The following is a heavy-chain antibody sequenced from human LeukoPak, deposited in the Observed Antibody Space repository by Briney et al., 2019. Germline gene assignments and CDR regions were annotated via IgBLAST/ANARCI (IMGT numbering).Heavy chain of an antibody. CDR3: ARTLAADIQLWSDGFFDF. CDR2: ISAYNGNT. V-gene: IGHV1-18*01. Sequence: GASVKVSCKASGYTFTSYGISWVRQAPGQGLEWMGWISAYNGNTNYAQKLQGRVTMTTDTSTSTAYMELRSLRSDDTAVYYCARTLAADIQLWSDGFFDFWGQGTLVIVSS. D-gene: IGHD5-18*01. CDR1: GYTFTSYG. J-gene: IGHJ4*02.